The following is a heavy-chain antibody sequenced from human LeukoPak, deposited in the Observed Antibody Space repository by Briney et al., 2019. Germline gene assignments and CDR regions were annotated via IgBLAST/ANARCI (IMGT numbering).Heavy chain of an antibody. V-gene: IGHV5-51*01. CDR3: ARPSTYYYDSSGYDNDAFDI. CDR2: IYPGDSDT. CDR1: GYSFTSYW. Sequence: GESLKISCKGSGYSFTSYWIGWVRQMPGKGLEWMGIIYPGDSDTRYSPSFQGQVTISADKSISTAYLQWSSPKASDTAMYYCARPSTYYYDSSGYDNDAFDIWGQGTMVTVSS. D-gene: IGHD3-22*01. J-gene: IGHJ3*02.